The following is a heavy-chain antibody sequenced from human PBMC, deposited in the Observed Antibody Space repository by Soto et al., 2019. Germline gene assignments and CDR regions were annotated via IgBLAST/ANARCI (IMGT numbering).Heavy chain of an antibody. CDR1: GGTFSDYA. J-gene: IGHJ6*02. Sequence: QVQLVQSGAEVRKSGSSVKVSCMAAGGTFSDYALSWVRQAPGQGLEWMGGIIPMFATTNYAQQFQGRVTISADDSATTAHMELSSLKSEDTAVYHCARGRGIGFSSTWNIYWYYNMDVWGQGTTVTVSS. D-gene: IGHD6-13*01. CDR3: ARGRGIGFSSTWNIYWYYNMDV. V-gene: IGHV1-69*01. CDR2: IIPMFATT.